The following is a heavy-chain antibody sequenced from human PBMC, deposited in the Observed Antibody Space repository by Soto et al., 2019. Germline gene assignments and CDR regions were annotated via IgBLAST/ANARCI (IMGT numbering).Heavy chain of an antibody. J-gene: IGHJ4*02. D-gene: IGHD6-13*01. Sequence: GSLRLSCAASGFPFSSYAMTWVRQAPGQGLEWVSSISGSGDNTYYADSVKGRFTISRDNSKNTLYLQMSSLRAEDTAVYYCATGYYFDFWGPGTLVTVSS. V-gene: IGHV3-23*01. CDR3: ATGYYFDF. CDR2: ISGSGDNT. CDR1: GFPFSSYA.